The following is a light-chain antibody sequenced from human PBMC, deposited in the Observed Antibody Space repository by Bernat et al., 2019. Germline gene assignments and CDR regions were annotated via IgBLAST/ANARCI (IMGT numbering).Light chain of an antibody. V-gene: IGLV1-47*02. CDR1: SSNIGINY. Sequence: QSVLTQPPSASGTPGQTVTISCSGSSSNIGINYVYWYQHFPGTAPKVLIYSNSQRPSGVPDRFSGSKSGTSASLAISGLRSEDEADYYCAAGDDSLRGRMFGGGTKLTVL. CDR3: AAGDDSLRGRM. CDR2: SNS. J-gene: IGLJ3*02.